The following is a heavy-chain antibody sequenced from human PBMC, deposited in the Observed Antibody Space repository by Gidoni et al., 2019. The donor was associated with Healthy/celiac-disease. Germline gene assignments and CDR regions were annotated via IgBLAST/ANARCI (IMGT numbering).Heavy chain of an antibody. CDR3: ARDEPLVVPAAIPYFDY. CDR1: GFTFSSYR. V-gene: IGHV3-21*01. D-gene: IGHD2-2*01. J-gene: IGHJ4*02. Sequence: EVQLVESGGGLVKPGGSLRLSCAASGFTFSSYRMNWVRQAPGKGLEWVSSISSSSSYIYYADSVKGRFTISRDNAKNSLYLQMNSLRAEDTAVYYCARDEPLVVPAAIPYFDYWGQGTLVTVSS. CDR2: ISSSSSYI.